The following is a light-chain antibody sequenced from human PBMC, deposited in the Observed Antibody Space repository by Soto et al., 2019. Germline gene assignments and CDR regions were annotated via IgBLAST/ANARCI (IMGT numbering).Light chain of an antibody. J-gene: IGKJ1*01. CDR3: QQYSRLPRT. CDR2: DAS. V-gene: IGKV3-20*01. Sequence: EIVLMQSPGTLSLSPGERATLSCSASQSVNSNYLAWYQLKPVQAPRLVIYDASTRATGIPDRFSGSGSGTDFTLTISRLEPEDFAVYYCQQYSRLPRTFGQGTKVDIK. CDR1: QSVNSNY.